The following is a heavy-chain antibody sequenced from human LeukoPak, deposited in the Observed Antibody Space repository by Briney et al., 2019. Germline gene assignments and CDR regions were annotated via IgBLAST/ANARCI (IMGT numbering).Heavy chain of an antibody. V-gene: IGHV3-7*05. CDR1: GFTFSSYW. Sequence: PGGSLRLSCVASGFTFSSYWMSCVRQAPGKGLECVANVKRDGSENNYVDSVKGRFTISRDNAKNSLYLQMKSLRAEDTAVYYCAREAGIPPSTQQWPTSVDYWGQGTLVTVSS. J-gene: IGHJ4*02. CDR3: AREAGIPPSTQQWPTSVDY. CDR2: VKRDGSEN. D-gene: IGHD5-18*01.